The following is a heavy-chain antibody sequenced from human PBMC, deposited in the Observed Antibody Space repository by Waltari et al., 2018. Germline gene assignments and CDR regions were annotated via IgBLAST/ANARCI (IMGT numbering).Heavy chain of an antibody. CDR1: GFTFSNYW. CDR3: ARDFRGSSSWYRDLFDY. V-gene: IGHV3-7*01. CDR2: RKEDGSDQ. D-gene: IGHD6-13*01. J-gene: IGHJ4*02. Sequence: EVHLVESGGGLVQPGGSLRLSCVASGFTFSNYWMSWVRQAPGKGLEWVANRKEDGSDQYYGDSVKGRFTISRDNAKNSLYRQMNSLRAEDTAVYYCARDFRGSSSWYRDLFDYWGQGILVTVSS.